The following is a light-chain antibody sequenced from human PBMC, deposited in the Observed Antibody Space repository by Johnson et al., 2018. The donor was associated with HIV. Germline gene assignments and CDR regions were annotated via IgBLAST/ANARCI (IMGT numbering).Light chain of an antibody. CDR3: GTWDSSLSVYV. CDR1: SSNIGNNY. J-gene: IGLJ1*01. Sequence: QAVLTQPPSVSAAPGQKVTISCSGSSSNIGNNYVSWYRQLPGTAPKLLIYETNKRPSGIPDRFSGSKSGTSATLGITGLQTGDVADYYCGTWDSSLSVYVFATGTKVTVL. CDR2: ETN. V-gene: IGLV1-51*01.